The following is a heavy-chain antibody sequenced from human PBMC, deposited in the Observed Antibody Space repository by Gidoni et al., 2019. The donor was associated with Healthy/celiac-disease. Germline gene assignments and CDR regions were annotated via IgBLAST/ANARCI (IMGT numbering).Heavy chain of an antibody. V-gene: IGHV3-30*18. J-gene: IGHJ4*02. CDR1: GFTFSSYG. Sequence: QVQLVESGGGVVQPGRSLRLSCAASGFTFSSYGMHWVRQAPGKGLEWVAVISYDGSNKYYADSVKGRFTISRDNSKNTLYLQMNSLRAEDTAVYYCAKDLGFCSSTSCYNNWGQGTLVTVSS. CDR3: AKDLGFCSSTSCYNN. CDR2: ISYDGSNK. D-gene: IGHD2-2*02.